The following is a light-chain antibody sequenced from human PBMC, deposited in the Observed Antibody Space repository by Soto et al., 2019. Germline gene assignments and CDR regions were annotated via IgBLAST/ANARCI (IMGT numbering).Light chain of an antibody. CDR1: SSDVGGYNY. V-gene: IGLV2-14*01. Sequence: QSVLTQPASVSGSPGQSITISCTGTSSDVGGYNYVSWYQQHPGKAPKLMVYDVSNRPSGVSNRFSGSKSGNTASLIISGLQAEDEADYYCSSYTSTSTLVVFGTGTKLTVL. CDR3: SSYTSTSTLVV. J-gene: IGLJ1*01. CDR2: DVS.